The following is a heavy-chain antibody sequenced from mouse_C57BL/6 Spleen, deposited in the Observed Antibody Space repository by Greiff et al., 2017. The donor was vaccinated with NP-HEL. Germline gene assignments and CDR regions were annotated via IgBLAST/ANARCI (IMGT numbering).Heavy chain of an antibody. CDR3: ARSSYYGNYENY. CDR2: INPGSGGT. V-gene: IGHV1-54*01. D-gene: IGHD2-10*01. CDR1: GYAFTNYL. J-gene: IGHJ2*01. Sequence: VQLQQSGAELVRPGTSVKVSCKASGYAFTNYLIEWVKQRPGQGLEWIGVINPGSGGTNYNEKFKGKATLTADKSSSIAYMQLSSLTSEDSAVYFCARSSYYGNYENYWGQGTTLTVSS.